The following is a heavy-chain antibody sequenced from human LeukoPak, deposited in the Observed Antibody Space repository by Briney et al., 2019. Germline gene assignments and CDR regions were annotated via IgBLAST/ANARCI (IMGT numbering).Heavy chain of an antibody. Sequence: PGGSLRLSCAASGFTFSSYWMSWVHQAPGKGLEWVANIKQGGSEKYYVDSVKGRFTISRDNAKNSLYLQMNSLRAEDTAVYYCAGEVVRPYYYYMDVWGKGTPVTVSS. CDR2: IKQGGSEK. CDR1: GFTFSSYW. J-gene: IGHJ6*03. V-gene: IGHV3-7*01. D-gene: IGHD2-2*01. CDR3: AGEVVRPYYYYMDV.